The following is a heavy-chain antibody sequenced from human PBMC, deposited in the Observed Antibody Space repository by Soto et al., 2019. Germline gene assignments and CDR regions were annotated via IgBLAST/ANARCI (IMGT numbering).Heavy chain of an antibody. V-gene: IGHV3-9*01. Sequence: HPVGSLRLSCAASGFTFDDYAMHWVRRVLGKGLEWVSSISWNSGNIGYADSVKGRFTTSRDNAKNSLYLQMNSLRPEDTALYYCVRSKGGYSYGTPFDYWGEGT. CDR1: GFTFDDYA. J-gene: IGHJ4*02. D-gene: IGHD5-18*01. CDR3: VRSKGGYSYGTPFDY. CDR2: ISWNSGNI.